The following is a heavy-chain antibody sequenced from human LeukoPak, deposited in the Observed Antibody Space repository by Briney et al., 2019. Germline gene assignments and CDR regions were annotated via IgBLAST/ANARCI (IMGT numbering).Heavy chain of an antibody. D-gene: IGHD1-26*01. J-gene: IGHJ4*02. CDR1: GGSISSGGYY. CDR2: IYYSGST. CDR3: ARDGGSYGFRRTYYFDY. V-gene: IGHV4-31*03. Sequence: PSQTLSLTCTDSGGSISSGGYYWSWIRQHPGKGLEWIGYIYYSGSTYYNPSLKSRVTISVDTSKNQFSLKLSSVTAADTAVYYCARDGGSYGFRRTYYFDYWGQGTLVTVSS.